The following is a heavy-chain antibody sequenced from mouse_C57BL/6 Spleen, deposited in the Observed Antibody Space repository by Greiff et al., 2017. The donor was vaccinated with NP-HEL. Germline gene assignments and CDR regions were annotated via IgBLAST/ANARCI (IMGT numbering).Heavy chain of an antibody. Sequence: QVQLQQSGAELVRPGASVTLSCKASGYTFTDYEMHWVKQTPVHGLEWIGAIDPETGGTAYNQKFKGKAILTADKSSSTAYMELRSLTSEDSAVYYCTSPLYGSGYWFAYWGQGTLVTVSA. D-gene: IGHD1-1*01. J-gene: IGHJ3*01. V-gene: IGHV1-15*01. CDR1: GYTFTDYE. CDR2: IDPETGGT. CDR3: TSPLYGSGYWFAY.